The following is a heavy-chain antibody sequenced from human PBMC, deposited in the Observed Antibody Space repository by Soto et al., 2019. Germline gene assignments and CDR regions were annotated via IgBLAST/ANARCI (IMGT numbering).Heavy chain of an antibody. D-gene: IGHD5-12*01. J-gene: IGHJ5*02. CDR3: ASRSEEATMSRDWFDP. Sequence: SETLSLTCTVSGGSISGYYWSWLRQPPGKGLEWIGYIYNIGSTNYNPSLRGRVTMSIDTSQNQFSLKLSSVTAADTAVFYCASRSEEATMSRDWFDPWGQGTLVTVSS. CDR2: IYNIGST. V-gene: IGHV4-59*12. CDR1: GGSISGYY.